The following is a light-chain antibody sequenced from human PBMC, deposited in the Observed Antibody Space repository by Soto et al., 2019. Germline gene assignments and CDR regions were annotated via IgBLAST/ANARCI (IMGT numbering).Light chain of an antibody. J-gene: IGKJ2*01. CDR1: QSVSSY. CDR2: DAS. V-gene: IGKV3-11*01. Sequence: EIVLTQSPATLSLSPGERATLSCRARQSVSSYLAWYQQKPGQAPRLLIYDASNRATGIPARFSGSGTGTDFXLTISXLXXEDXAVYYXXXXRNWPPYTFGQGNKLAIK. CDR3: XXXRNWPPYT.